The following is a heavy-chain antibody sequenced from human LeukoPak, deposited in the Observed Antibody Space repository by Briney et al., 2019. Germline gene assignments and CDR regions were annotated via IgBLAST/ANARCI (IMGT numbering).Heavy chain of an antibody. J-gene: IGHJ4*02. CDR3: ARWDGYNFPFDY. Sequence: GGSLRLSCAASGFTFSSYWMSWVRQAPGKGLKWVANIKQDGSEIYYVDSVKGRFTISRDNAKNSLYLQMKSLRAEDTAVYYCARWDGYNFPFDYWGQGTLVTVSS. V-gene: IGHV3-7*04. CDR1: GFTFSSYW. D-gene: IGHD5-24*01. CDR2: IKQDGSEI.